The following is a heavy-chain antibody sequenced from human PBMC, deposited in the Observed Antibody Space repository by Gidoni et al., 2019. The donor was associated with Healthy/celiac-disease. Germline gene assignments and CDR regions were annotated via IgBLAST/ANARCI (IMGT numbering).Heavy chain of an antibody. Sequence: QVTLKESGPVLVKPTETLTLTCTVSGFSLSNARMGVSWIRQPPGKALEWLAHIFSNDEKSYSTSLKSRLTISKDTSKSQVVLTMTNMDPVDTATYYCARMFRLAYCSGGSCPEGWFDPWGQGTLVTVSS. J-gene: IGHJ5*02. CDR1: GFSLSNARMG. V-gene: IGHV2-26*01. CDR3: ARMFRLAYCSGGSCPEGWFDP. D-gene: IGHD2-15*01. CDR2: IFSNDEK.